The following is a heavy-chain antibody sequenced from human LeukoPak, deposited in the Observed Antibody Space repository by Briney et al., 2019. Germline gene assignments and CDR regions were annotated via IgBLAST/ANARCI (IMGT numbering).Heavy chain of an antibody. V-gene: IGHV4-39*01. CDR1: GGSISSSSYY. CDR3: ARSTYYDTNGWFDP. Sequence: SETLSLTCTVSGGSISSSSYYGGWIRQPPGKGREGIGSIYYSGSTYYNPSLKSRVTISVDTSKNQSSLQLRSVTAADTAVYYCARSTYYDTNGWFDPWGQGTLVTVSS. J-gene: IGHJ5*02. CDR2: IYYSGST. D-gene: IGHD3-22*01.